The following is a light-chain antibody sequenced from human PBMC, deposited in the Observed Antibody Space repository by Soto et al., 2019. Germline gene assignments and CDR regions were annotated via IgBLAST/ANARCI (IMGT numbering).Light chain of an antibody. J-gene: IGLJ1*01. CDR3: KSYAGSNTYV. CDR1: SSNIGSNT. CDR2: SNN. V-gene: IGLV1-44*01. Sequence: QSVLTQPPSASGTPGQRVSISCSGSSSNIGSNTVNWYQQVPGTAPKLLIYSNNQRPSGVPDRFSGSKSGTSASLAISGLQSEDEADYFCKSYAGSNTYVFGSGTKLTVL.